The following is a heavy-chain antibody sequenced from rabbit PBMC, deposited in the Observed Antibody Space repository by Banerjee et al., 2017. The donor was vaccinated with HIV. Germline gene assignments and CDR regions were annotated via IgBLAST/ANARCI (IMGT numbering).Heavy chain of an antibody. CDR3: ARDLTGVTGWNCNV. J-gene: IGHJ4*01. CDR2: IGTGSGST. V-gene: IGHV1S45*01. Sequence: QEQLEESGGGLVKPGASLTLTCTASGFSFSSGYYMCWVRQAPGKGLEWIGCIGTGSGSTWYASWAKGRFTISKTSSTTVTLQMTSLTAADTATYFCARDLTGVTGWNCNVWGPGTLVT. D-gene: IGHD7-1*01. CDR1: GFSFSSGYY.